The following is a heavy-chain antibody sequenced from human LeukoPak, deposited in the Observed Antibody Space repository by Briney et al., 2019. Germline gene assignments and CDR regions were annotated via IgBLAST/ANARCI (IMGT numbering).Heavy chain of an antibody. D-gene: IGHD3-10*01. V-gene: IGHV3-48*01. J-gene: IGHJ6*03. CDR1: GFTFSSYS. CDR3: ARDQNYYGSGSQNYYYYYYMDV. Sequence: GGSLRLSRAASGFTFSSYSMNWVRQAPGKGLEWVSYISSSSGLIYYADSVKGRFTISRDNAKNSLYLQMNSLRAEDTAVYYCARDQNYYGSGSQNYYYYYYMDVWGKGTTVTVSS. CDR2: ISSSSGLI.